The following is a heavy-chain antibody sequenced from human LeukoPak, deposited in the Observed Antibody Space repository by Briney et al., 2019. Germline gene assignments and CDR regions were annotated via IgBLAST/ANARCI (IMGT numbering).Heavy chain of an antibody. Sequence: SETLSLTCTVSGGSISSGGYYWSWIRQHPGKGLEWIGYIYYSGSTYYNPSLKSRVTISVDTSKNQFSLKLSSVTAADTAVYYCARVPILNQITGTSRHLHAFDIWGQGTMVTVSS. CDR1: GGSISSGGYY. D-gene: IGHD1-7*01. J-gene: IGHJ3*02. CDR3: ARVPILNQITGTSRHLHAFDI. V-gene: IGHV4-31*03. CDR2: IYYSGST.